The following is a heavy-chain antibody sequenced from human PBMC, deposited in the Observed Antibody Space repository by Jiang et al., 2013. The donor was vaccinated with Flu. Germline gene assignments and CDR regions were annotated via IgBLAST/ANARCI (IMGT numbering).Heavy chain of an antibody. CDR2: IYDSWST. Sequence: GPGLVKSSETLSLTCSVSGGSVGSGNYYWNWIRQPPGGALEWIGYIYDSWSTNYSPSLKSRVTISVDTSKTQFSLNLSSVTAADTAFYYCARARAPEIAAYYFDSVGPGNPGPPSP. CDR1: GGSVGSGNYY. CDR3: ARARAPEIAAYYFDS. V-gene: IGHV4-61*01. J-gene: IGHJ4*02. D-gene: IGHD6-13*01.